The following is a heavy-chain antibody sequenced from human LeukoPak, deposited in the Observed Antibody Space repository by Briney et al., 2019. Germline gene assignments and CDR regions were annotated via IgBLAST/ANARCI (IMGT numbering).Heavy chain of an antibody. CDR3: ARARDGDRFAFDY. J-gene: IGHJ4*02. CDR1: GGSISSYY. Sequence: SETLSLTCTVSGGSISSYYWSWIRPPPRKGLEWVGYIYYSGSTDYHPSLRSRVTMSVDTSKSQFSLKLNSVTATDTAVYYCARARDGDRFAFDYWGQGSLVTVSS. CDR2: IYYSGST. D-gene: IGHD5-24*01. V-gene: IGHV4-59*08.